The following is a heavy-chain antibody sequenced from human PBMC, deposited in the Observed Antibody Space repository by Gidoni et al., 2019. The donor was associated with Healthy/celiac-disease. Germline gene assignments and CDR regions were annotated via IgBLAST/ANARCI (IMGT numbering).Heavy chain of an antibody. CDR3: AREVPDYGDYVGWIDY. CDR2: IYYSGST. V-gene: IGHV4-39*07. CDR1: GGPLSSSSYY. J-gene: IGHJ4*02. Sequence: QLHLQESCPGLVKPSETLSLTCPVSGGPLSSSSYYWGWIRQPPGKGLEWIGSIYYSGSTYYNPSLKSRVTISVDTSKNQFSLKLSSVTAADTAVYYCAREVPDYGDYVGWIDYWGQGTLVTVSS. D-gene: IGHD4-17*01.